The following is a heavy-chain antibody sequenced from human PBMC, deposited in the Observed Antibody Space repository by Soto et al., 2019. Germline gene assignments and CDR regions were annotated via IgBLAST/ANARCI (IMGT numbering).Heavy chain of an antibody. CDR1: SVDFD. J-gene: IGHJ5*02. Sequence: SVDFDGLRIMKNPGKGLEWVGHVHYSGSTNYSPSLNSRATISLDTSKSQLSLKLRSVTAADTAMYFCARGVDYYATSGYFSLASWGQGIPVTVSS. CDR2: VHYSGST. V-gene: IGHV4-61*08. D-gene: IGHD3-16*01. CDR3: ARGVDYYATSGYFSLAS.